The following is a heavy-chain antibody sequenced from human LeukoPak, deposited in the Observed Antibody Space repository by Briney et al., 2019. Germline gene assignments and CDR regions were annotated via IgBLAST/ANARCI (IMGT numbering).Heavy chain of an antibody. CDR1: GGSISSSSYY. Sequence: KPSETLSLTCTVSGGSISSSSYYWGWIRQPPGKGLEWIGEINHSGSTNYNPSLKSRVTISVDTSKNQFSLKLSSVTAADTAVYYCARLEGHGGKRPTPWGYYMDVWGKGTTVTVSS. CDR2: INHSGST. V-gene: IGHV4-39*07. CDR3: ARLEGHGGKRPTPWGYYMDV. J-gene: IGHJ6*03. D-gene: IGHD4-23*01.